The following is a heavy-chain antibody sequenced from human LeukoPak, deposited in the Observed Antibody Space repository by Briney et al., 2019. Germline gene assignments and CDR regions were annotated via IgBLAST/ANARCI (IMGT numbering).Heavy chain of an antibody. CDR2: INPNSGDT. CDR1: GYSFTGYY. CDR3: AREPSPNYYDTSGGDY. Sequence: GASVKVSCKASGYSFTGYYMHWVRQAPGQGLEWMGWINPNSGDTNFAQKFQGRVTMTRDTSISTAYMELTRLRSDDTAVYYCAREPSPNYYDTSGGDYWGQGTLVTVSS. D-gene: IGHD3-22*01. V-gene: IGHV1-2*02. J-gene: IGHJ4*02.